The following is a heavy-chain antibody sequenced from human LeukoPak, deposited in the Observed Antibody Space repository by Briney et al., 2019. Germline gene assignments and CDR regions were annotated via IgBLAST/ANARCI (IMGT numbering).Heavy chain of an antibody. CDR2: IRYDGSNK. Sequence: GGSLRLSCAASGFTFSSYGMHWVRQAPGKGLEWVAFIRYDGSNKYYADSVKGRFTISRDNSKNTLYLQMNSLRAEDTAVYYCAKDKQWLVNWFDPWGQGTLVTVSS. D-gene: IGHD6-19*01. V-gene: IGHV3-30*02. J-gene: IGHJ5*02. CDR3: AKDKQWLVNWFDP. CDR1: GFTFSSYG.